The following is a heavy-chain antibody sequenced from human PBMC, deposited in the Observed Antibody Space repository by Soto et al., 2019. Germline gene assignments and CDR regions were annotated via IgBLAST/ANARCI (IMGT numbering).Heavy chain of an antibody. CDR2: INPSGGRT. CDR1: GYTFTTYY. CDR3: ARDGCITATCAGGGNWFDP. Sequence: QVQLVQSGAEVKKPGASVKVSCKASGYTFTTYYMHWVRQAPGQGLEWMGIINPSGGRTTYAQKFQGRGIMTRDTSTSPFYMELSSLRSEDTAVYYCARDGCITATCAGGGNWFDPWGQGTPGTVSS. D-gene: IGHD3-10*01. V-gene: IGHV1-46*01. J-gene: IGHJ5*02.